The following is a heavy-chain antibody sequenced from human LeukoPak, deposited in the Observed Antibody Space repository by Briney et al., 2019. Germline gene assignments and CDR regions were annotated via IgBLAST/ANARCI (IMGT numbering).Heavy chain of an antibody. CDR3: ARGSYYYDSSGYRDYWYFDL. Sequence: PGGSPRLSCAASGFTFSSYSMNWVRQAPGKGLEWVSYISSSSSTIYYADSVKGRFTISRDNAKNSLYLQMNSLRAEDTAVYYCARGSYYYDSSGYRDYWYFDLWGRGTLVTVSS. CDR1: GFTFSSYS. CDR2: ISSSSSTI. D-gene: IGHD3-22*01. J-gene: IGHJ2*01. V-gene: IGHV3-48*01.